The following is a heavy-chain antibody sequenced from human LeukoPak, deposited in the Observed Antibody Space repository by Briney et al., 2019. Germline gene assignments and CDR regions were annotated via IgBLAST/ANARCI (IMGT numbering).Heavy chain of an antibody. Sequence: ASVKVSCKASGYTFTGYYMHWVRQAPGQGLEWMGWINPNSGGTNYAQKFQGWVTMTRDTSASTAYMELSSLRSEDTAVYYCARVQRDCGGDCYMGRPDSNWFDPWGQGTLVTVSS. V-gene: IGHV1-2*04. CDR3: ARVQRDCGGDCYMGRPDSNWFDP. J-gene: IGHJ5*02. CDR2: INPNSGGT. D-gene: IGHD2-21*02. CDR1: GYTFTGYY.